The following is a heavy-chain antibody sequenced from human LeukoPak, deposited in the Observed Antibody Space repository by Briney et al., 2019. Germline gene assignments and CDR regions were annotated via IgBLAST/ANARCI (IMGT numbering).Heavy chain of an antibody. V-gene: IGHV1-2*02. Sequence: ASVKVSCKASGYTFTGYYMHWVRQAPGQGLEWMGWINPNSGGTNYAQKFQGRVTMTRDTSISTAYMELSRLRSDDTAVYYCARDYQLYDAFDIWGQGTMVTVSS. CDR1: GYTFTGYY. D-gene: IGHD2-2*01. J-gene: IGHJ3*02. CDR2: INPNSGGT. CDR3: ARDYQLYDAFDI.